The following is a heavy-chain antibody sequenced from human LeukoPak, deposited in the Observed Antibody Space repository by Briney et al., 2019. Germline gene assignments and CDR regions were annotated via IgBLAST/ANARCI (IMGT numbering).Heavy chain of an antibody. CDR2: TYPGGTT. Sequence: GGSLTLSCAASGFAVSSTYMTWVRQAPGKGLEWVSVTYPGGTTYYADSVWGRFTVSTHNSQSALYLQMNSLRAEDTAIYYCATVLRISHAFDIWAKGQWSPSLQ. CDR3: ATVLRISHAFDI. J-gene: IGHJ3*02. CDR1: GFAVSSTY. D-gene: IGHD2-8*01. V-gene: IGHV3-53*04.